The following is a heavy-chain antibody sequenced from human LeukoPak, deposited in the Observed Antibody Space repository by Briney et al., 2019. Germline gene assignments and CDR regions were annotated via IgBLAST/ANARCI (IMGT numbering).Heavy chain of an antibody. CDR3: ARRGSPRSSYAFDI. V-gene: IGHV4-39*07. Sequence: SETLSLTCTVSGGSISSGGYYWSWIRQPPGKGLEWIGEINHSGSTNYNPSLKSRVTISVDTSKNQFSLKLSSVTAADTAVYYCARRGSPRSSYAFDIWGQGTMVTVSS. CDR1: GGSISSGGYY. J-gene: IGHJ3*02. D-gene: IGHD3-16*02. CDR2: INHSGST.